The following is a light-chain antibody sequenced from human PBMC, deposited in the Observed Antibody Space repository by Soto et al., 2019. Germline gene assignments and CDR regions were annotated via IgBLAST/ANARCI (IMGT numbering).Light chain of an antibody. J-gene: IGKJ1*01. CDR3: QQRSPPT. CDR1: QSVSSY. Sequence: EIVLTQSPATLSLSPGERATLSCRASQSVSSYLAWYQQKPGQAPRLLIYDASNRATGIPARFSGSGSGTDFTLTISSLEPEDFAVYYCQQRSPPTFGQGTKVEIK. CDR2: DAS. V-gene: IGKV3-11*01.